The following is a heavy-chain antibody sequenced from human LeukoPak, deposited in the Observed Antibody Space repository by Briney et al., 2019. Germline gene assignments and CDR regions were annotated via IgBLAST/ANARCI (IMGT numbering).Heavy chain of an antibody. CDR3: ARAVAVAGTSDY. CDR1: GFTLSSYS. V-gene: IGHV3-21*01. Sequence: GGSLRLSCAASGFTLSSYSMNWVRQARGKGLEWVSSISSSSSDIYYADSVKGGFTISRDNAKNSLYLQMNSLRAEDTAVYYCARAVAVAGTSDYWGQGTLVTVSS. J-gene: IGHJ4*02. D-gene: IGHD6-19*01. CDR2: ISSSSSDI.